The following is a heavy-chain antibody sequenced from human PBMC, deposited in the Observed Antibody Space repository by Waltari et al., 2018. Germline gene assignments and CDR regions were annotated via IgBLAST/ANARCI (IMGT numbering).Heavy chain of an antibody. Sequence: EVQLLESGGGLVQPGGSLRLSCAASGFTFSSYAMSWVRQAPGKGLEGVSAIGGSGGSTYYADSVKGRFTISRDNSKNTLYLQMNSLRAEDTAVYYCARDYDFWSGYYTGISAFDIWGQGTMVTVSS. CDR3: ARDYDFWSGYYTGISAFDI. V-gene: IGHV3-23*01. D-gene: IGHD3-3*01. CDR2: IGGSGGST. J-gene: IGHJ3*02. CDR1: GFTFSSYA.